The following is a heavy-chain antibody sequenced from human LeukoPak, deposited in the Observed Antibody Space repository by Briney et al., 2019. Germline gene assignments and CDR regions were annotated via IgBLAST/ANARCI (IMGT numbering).Heavy chain of an antibody. D-gene: IGHD1-26*01. CDR3: ARQISDPKPYSGSYYV. CDR1: GGSISSSSYY. V-gene: IGHV4-39*01. J-gene: IGHJ4*02. CDR2: IYYSGST. Sequence: PWETLSLTCTVSGGSISSSSYYWGWIRQPPGKGLEWIGSIYYSGSTHYNPSLKSRVTISVDTSKNQLSLKLSSVTAADTAVYYCARQISDPKPYSGSYYVWGQGTLVTVSS.